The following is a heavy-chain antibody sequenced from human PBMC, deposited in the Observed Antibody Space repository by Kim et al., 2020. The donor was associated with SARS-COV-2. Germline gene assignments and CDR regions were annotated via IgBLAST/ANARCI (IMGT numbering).Heavy chain of an antibody. J-gene: IGHJ4*02. D-gene: IGHD3-9*01. V-gene: IGHV3-15*01. Sequence: RFTISRDDSKNTLYLQMNSLKTEDTAVYYCTTDPPSLRYFDWLPPSHFDYWGQGTLVTVSS. CDR3: TTDPPSLRYFDWLPPSHFDY.